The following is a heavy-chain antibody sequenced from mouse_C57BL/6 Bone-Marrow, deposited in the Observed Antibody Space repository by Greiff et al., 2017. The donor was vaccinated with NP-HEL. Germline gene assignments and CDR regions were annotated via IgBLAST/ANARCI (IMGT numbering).Heavy chain of an antibody. CDR1: GFTFSDYG. J-gene: IGHJ4*01. V-gene: IGHV5-17*01. CDR3: ARAEDGYWEDYAMDD. Sequence: EVQLVESGGGLVKPGGSLKLSCAASGFTFSDYGMHWVRQAPEKGLEWVAYISSGSSTIYYADTVKGRFTISRDNAKNTLFLQMTSLRSEDTAMYYCARAEDGYWEDYAMDDWGQGTSVTVSS. CDR2: ISSGSSTI. D-gene: IGHD2-3*01.